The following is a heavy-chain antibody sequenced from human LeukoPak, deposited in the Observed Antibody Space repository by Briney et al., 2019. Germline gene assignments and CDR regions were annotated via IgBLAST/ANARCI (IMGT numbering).Heavy chain of an antibody. CDR2: ISSSGSTI. Sequence: PGGSLRLSCEASGFTFSSYEMNWVRQAPGKGLEWVSYISSSGSTIYYADSVKGRFTISRDNAKNTLYLQMNSLRAEDTAVYYCARDDYGLDYWGQGTLVTVSS. V-gene: IGHV3-48*03. CDR1: GFTFSSYE. D-gene: IGHD4/OR15-4a*01. CDR3: ARDDYGLDY. J-gene: IGHJ4*02.